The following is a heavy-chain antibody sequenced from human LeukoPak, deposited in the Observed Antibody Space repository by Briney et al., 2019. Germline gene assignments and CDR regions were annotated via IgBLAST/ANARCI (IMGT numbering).Heavy chain of an antibody. CDR3: ARDGDYYYDSSGYQVGYVDL. CDR1: GFTFSSYS. D-gene: IGHD3-22*01. Sequence: PGGSLRLSCAASGFTFSSYSMNWVRQVPGKGLEWVSSVSITSSYIYYADSVKGRFTISRDNAKNSLYLQMNSLRAEDTAVYYCARDGDYYYDSSGYQVGYVDLWGRGTLVTVSS. J-gene: IGHJ2*01. V-gene: IGHV3-21*01. CDR2: VSITSSYI.